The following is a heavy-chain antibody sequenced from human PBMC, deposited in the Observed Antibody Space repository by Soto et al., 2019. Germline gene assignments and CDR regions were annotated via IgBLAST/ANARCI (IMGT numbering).Heavy chain of an antibody. Sequence: QVQLVQSGAEVKKPGASVKVSCKASGYIFTSYYMHWVRQAPGQGLEWMGIINPSGGSTSYAQKFQGRVTMTRDTSTSTVYMELSSLRSEDTAVYYCAREGMGANPFDYWGQGTLVTVSS. J-gene: IGHJ4*02. CDR2: INPSGGST. V-gene: IGHV1-46*01. CDR1: GYIFTSYY. CDR3: AREGMGANPFDY. D-gene: IGHD1-26*01.